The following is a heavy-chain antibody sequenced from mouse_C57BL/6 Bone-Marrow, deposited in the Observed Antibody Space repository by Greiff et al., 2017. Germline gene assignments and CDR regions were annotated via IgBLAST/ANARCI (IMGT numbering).Heavy chain of an antibody. V-gene: IGHV1-42*01. J-gene: IGHJ2*01. CDR2: INPSTGGT. D-gene: IGHD1-2*01. CDR1: GYSFTGYY. Sequence: EVQLQQSGPELVKPGASVKISCKASGYSFTGYYMNWVKQSPEKSLEWIGEINPSTGGTTYNQKFKAKATLTVDKSSSTAYMQLKSLTSEDSAVYYCARGYSYFDYWGQGTTLTVSS. CDR3: ARGYSYFDY.